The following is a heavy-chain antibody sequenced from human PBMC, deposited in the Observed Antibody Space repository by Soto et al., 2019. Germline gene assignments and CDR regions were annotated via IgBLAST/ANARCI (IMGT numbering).Heavy chain of an antibody. Sequence: EVQLLESGGGLVQPGGSLRLSCAASGFTFSSYAMSWVRQAPGKGLEWVSAISGSGGSTYYADSVKGRFTISRDNSKNTLYLQMNSLRAEDTAVYCCAKSVHSGYEFDYWGQGTLVTVSS. V-gene: IGHV3-23*01. CDR1: GFTFSSYA. D-gene: IGHD5-12*01. J-gene: IGHJ4*02. CDR2: ISGSGGST. CDR3: AKSVHSGYEFDY.